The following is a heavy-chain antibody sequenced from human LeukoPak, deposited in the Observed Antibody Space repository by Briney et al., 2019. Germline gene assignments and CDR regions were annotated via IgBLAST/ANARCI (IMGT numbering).Heavy chain of an antibody. Sequence: GGSLRLSCAASGFTFTYFGMHWVRQAPGKGLEWVAFIRFDGGDKYYAGSVKGRFTISRDNSNNILYLQMNNLRAEDTAVYYCARDIKEYSSGWRLDYWGQGTLVTVSS. CDR3: ARDIKEYSSGWRLDY. CDR1: GFTFTYFG. V-gene: IGHV3-30*02. D-gene: IGHD6-19*01. CDR2: IRFDGGDK. J-gene: IGHJ4*02.